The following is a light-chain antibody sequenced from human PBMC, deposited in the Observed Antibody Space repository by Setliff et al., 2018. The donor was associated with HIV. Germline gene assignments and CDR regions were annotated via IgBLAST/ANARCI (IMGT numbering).Light chain of an antibody. V-gene: IGLV1-44*01. J-gene: IGLJ1*01. Sequence: AVVTQPPSASGTPGQRVTISCSGSSSNIGGNTVNWYQHLPGTAPKLLIYSNNKRPSGVPDRFSGSKSGTSASLAISGLRSADEADYYCAAWDDSLNGRYVFGTGTKVTVL. CDR3: AAWDDSLNGRYV. CDR2: SNN. CDR1: SSNIGGNT.